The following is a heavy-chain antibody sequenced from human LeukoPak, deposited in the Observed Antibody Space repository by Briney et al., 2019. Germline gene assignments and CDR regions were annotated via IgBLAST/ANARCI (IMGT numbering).Heavy chain of an antibody. V-gene: IGHV4-39*01. CDR2: IYYTGST. Sequence: SETLSLTCTVSGGSISSNTHYWVWVRQPPGKGLEWIGSIYYTGSTYFSPSLKSRVAISVDTSKSQFSLKLSSVTAADTAVYFYARNFRTDIRIDYWGQGTLVTVSP. CDR1: GGSISSNTHY. CDR3: ARNFRTDIRIDY. D-gene: IGHD3/OR15-3a*01. J-gene: IGHJ4*02.